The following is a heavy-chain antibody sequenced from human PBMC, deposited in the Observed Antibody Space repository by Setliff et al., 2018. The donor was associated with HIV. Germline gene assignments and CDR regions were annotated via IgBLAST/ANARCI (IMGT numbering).Heavy chain of an antibody. V-gene: IGHV3-23*01. D-gene: IGHD6-19*01. CDR3: ASIYTAGTELLTDY. CDR1: GFTISNHA. J-gene: IGHJ4*01. CDR2: ISDNGGST. Sequence: LRLSCAASGFTISNHAMSWVRQAPGKGLEWVSAISDNGGSTYYADSMEGRFTISRDNSKNTLYLQLSGLRAEDTAVYYCASIYTAGTELLTDYWGQGTLVTVSS.